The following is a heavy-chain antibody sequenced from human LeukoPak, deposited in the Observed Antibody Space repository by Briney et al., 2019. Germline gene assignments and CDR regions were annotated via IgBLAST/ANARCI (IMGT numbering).Heavy chain of an antibody. CDR1: GFTFSSYA. D-gene: IGHD6-13*01. CDR3: ARDIPGIAAAGNFYYYYGMDV. Sequence: GGSLRLACAASGFTFSSYAMSWVRQAPGKGLEWVSVIYSGGSTYYADSVKGRFTISRDNSKNTLYLQMNSLRAEDTAVYYCARDIPGIAAAGNFYYYYGMDVWGQGTTVTVSS. J-gene: IGHJ6*02. CDR2: IYSGGST. V-gene: IGHV3-53*01.